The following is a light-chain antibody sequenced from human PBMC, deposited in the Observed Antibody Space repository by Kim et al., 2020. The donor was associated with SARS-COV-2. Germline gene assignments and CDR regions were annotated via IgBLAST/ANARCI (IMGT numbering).Light chain of an antibody. CDR3: QQTCSTPRT. CDR1: QSINSF. V-gene: IGKV1-39*01. CDR2: AAS. Sequence: DIQMTQSPSSLSASVADRVTITCRASQSINSFLNWYQQKPGKAPKLLIYAASSLQSGVPSRFSGSGSGTDFTLTISSLQPEDFATYFCQQTCSTPRTFGQGTKVDIK. J-gene: IGKJ1*01.